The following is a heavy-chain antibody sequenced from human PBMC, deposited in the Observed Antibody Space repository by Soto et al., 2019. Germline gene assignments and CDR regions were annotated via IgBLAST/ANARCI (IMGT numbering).Heavy chain of an antibody. CDR2: IGSVGGDT. J-gene: IGHJ3*02. CDR3: VKDRMAYNSVWDPFDI. D-gene: IGHD1-20*01. V-gene: IGHV3-23*01. CDR1: GFTFYSYA. Sequence: EVQLLESGGGLVQPGGSLRLSCAASGFTFYSYAMSWVRQAPGKGLEWVSTIGSVGGDTYYADSVKGRFTISRDDSKNTLLLQMNSLRAEDKAVYYCVKDRMAYNSVWDPFDIWGQGTMVTVSS.